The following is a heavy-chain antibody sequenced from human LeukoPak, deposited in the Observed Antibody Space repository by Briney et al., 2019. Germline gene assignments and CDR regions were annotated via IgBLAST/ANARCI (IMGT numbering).Heavy chain of an antibody. CDR1: GYTFTGYY. CDR2: INPNSGGT. CDR3: AREFGITGTDYYYGMDV. J-gene: IGHJ6*02. V-gene: IGHV1-2*04. D-gene: IGHD1-7*01. Sequence: ASVKVSCKASGYTFTGYYMHWVRQAPGQGLEWMGWINPNSGGTNYAQKFQGWVTMTRDTSISTAYMELNRLRSDDTAVYYCAREFGITGTDYYYGMDVWGQGTTVTVSS.